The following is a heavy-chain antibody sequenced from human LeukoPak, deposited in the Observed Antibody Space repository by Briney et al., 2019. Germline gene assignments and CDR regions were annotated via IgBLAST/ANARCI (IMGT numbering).Heavy chain of an antibody. J-gene: IGHJ4*02. CDR2: INPNSGGT. CDR1: GYTFTGYY. V-gene: IGHV1-2*02. D-gene: IGHD2-21*01. CDR3: ARTYCGGDCYNSPYYFDY. Sequence: ASMKVSCKSSGYTFTGYYMHWVRQAPGQGREWMGWINPNSGGTNYAQKFQGRVTMTRDTSISTAYMELSRLRSDDTAVYYCARTYCGGDCYNSPYYFDYWGQGTLVTVSS.